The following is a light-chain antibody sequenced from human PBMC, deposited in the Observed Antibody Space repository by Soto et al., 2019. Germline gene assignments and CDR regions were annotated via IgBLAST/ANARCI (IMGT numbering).Light chain of an antibody. CDR3: QQYNNWPLIT. J-gene: IGKJ5*01. CDR2: GAS. CDR1: QSVSNN. Sequence: EIVMSHSPATLSVSTGETAALSCRPSQSVSNNLAWYHQKRGQPPRLLIYGASTRATGIPARFSGSGSGTEFTLIIGSLQSEDFAVYYCQQYNNWPLITFGQGTRLEI. V-gene: IGKV3-15*01.